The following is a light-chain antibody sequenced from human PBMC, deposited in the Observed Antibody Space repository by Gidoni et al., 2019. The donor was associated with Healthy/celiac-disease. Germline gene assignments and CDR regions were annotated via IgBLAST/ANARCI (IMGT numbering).Light chain of an antibody. V-gene: IGLV3-25*03. J-gene: IGLJ3*02. CDR3: QSADSSGTWV. Sequence: SYELPQPPSVSVSPGQTARITCSGDALPKQYAYWYQQKPGQAPVLVIYKDSERPSGIPERFSGSSSGTTVTLTISGVQAEDEADYYCQSADSSGTWVLGGGTKLTVL. CDR2: KDS. CDR1: ALPKQY.